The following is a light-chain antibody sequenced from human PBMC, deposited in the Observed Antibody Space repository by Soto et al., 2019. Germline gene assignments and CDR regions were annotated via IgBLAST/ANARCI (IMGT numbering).Light chain of an antibody. J-gene: IGLJ3*02. CDR2: GNN. Sequence: QSVLTQPPSASGTPGQRVTISCSGSSSNIGRNTVNWYQQFPGTAPKLLIYGNNQRPSGVPERFYGSKSGTSASLAISGLQSEDEADYYCAAWYDSLSGPVFGGGTKLTVL. V-gene: IGLV1-44*01. CDR1: SSNIGRNT. CDR3: AAWYDSLSGPV.